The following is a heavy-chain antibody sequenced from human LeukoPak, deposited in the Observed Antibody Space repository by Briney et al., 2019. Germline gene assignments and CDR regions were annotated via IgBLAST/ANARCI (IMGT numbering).Heavy chain of an antibody. D-gene: IGHD5-18*01. J-gene: IGHJ4*02. CDR3: AHRDTTMVRVDY. V-gene: IGHV3-15*01. CDR1: GFTFRKAS. Sequence: PGGSLRLSCAASGFTFRKASMSWVRQAPGKGLEWVGRIKSKTDGGTTDYAAPVKGRFTISRDDSKNTLYLQMNSLTTEDTAVYFCAHRDTTMVRVDYWGQGTLVTVSS. CDR2: IKSKTDGGTT.